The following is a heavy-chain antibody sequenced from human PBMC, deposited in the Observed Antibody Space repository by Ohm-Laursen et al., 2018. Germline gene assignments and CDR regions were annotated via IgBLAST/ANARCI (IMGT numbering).Heavy chain of an antibody. CDR3: ASRDDYGDYYYYGMDV. Sequence: SLRLSCSASGFTVSNNYMSWVRQAPGKGLEWVSVIYSGGSTYYADSVKGRFTISRDNSKNTLYLQMNSLRAEDTAVYYCASRDDYGDYYYYGMDVWGQGTTVTVSS. CDR1: GFTVSNNY. CDR2: IYSGGST. J-gene: IGHJ6*02. V-gene: IGHV3-53*01. D-gene: IGHD4-17*01.